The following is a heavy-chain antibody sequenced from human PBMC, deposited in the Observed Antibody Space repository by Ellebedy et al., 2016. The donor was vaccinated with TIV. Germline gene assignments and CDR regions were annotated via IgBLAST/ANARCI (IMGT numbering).Heavy chain of an antibody. CDR2: FYIGCNT. V-gene: IGHV3-53*05. J-gene: IGHJ4*02. CDR3: ARAKGTDSGYDYMLEN. D-gene: IGHD5-12*01. Sequence: GESLKISCAASGFTVSSNYMSWVRQAPGKGLEWVSVFYIGCNTYYAASVKGRFIISRDNSKNTLFLQMNSLRVEDTAIYYCARAKGTDSGYDYMLENWGQGTLVTVSS. CDR1: GFTVSSNY.